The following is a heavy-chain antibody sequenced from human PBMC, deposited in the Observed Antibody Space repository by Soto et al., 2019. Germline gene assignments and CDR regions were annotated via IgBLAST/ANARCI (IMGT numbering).Heavy chain of an antibody. Sequence: QVQLVESGGGVVQPGRSLRLSCAASGFMFSNHGMHWVRQAPGKGLEWVAVIWSDGNNRYYADSVKGRFTISRDNSKNTFYLQMTSLRAEDTAVYYCVRGDNWNDEASDYWGQGTLVTVSS. CDR2: IWSDGNNR. CDR1: GFMFSNHG. J-gene: IGHJ4*02. CDR3: VRGDNWNDEASDY. D-gene: IGHD1-1*01. V-gene: IGHV3-33*01.